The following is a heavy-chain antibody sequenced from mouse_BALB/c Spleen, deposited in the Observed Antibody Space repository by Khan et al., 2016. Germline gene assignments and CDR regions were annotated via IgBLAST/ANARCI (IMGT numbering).Heavy chain of an antibody. CDR1: GFTFSSYA. V-gene: IGHV5-9-4*01. D-gene: IGHD3-3*01. J-gene: IGHJ4*01. CDR3: AREGDAMDY. Sequence: EVELVESGGGLVKPGGSLKLSCAASGFTFSSYAMSWVRQSPEKRLEWVAEIRSGGSYTYYLDTVTGRFTISRDNAKNTLYLEVSSLRSEDKAMYYCAREGDAMDYWGQGTSVTVSS. CDR2: IRSGGSYT.